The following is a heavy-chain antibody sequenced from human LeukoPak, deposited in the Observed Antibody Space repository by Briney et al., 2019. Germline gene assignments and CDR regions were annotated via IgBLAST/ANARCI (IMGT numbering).Heavy chain of an antibody. CDR3: ARSEGGSYDSSGYYPYWYFDL. V-gene: IGHV4-30-2*01. D-gene: IGHD3-22*01. CDR2: IYHSGST. J-gene: IGHJ2*01. CDR1: GGSISSGGYS. Sequence: SQTLSLTCAVSGGSISSGGYSWSWIRQPPGKGLEWIGYIYHSGSTYYNPSLKSRVTISVDRSKNQFSLKLSSVTAADTAVYYCARSEGGSYDSSGYYPYWYFDLWGRGTLVTVSS.